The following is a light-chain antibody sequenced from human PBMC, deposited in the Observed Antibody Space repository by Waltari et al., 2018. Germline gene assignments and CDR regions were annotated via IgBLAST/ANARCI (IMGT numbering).Light chain of an antibody. V-gene: IGKV3-20*01. Sequence: IVLTQSPGTLSLAPRERANLSCRASQSVSSSYLAWYQQKPGQAPRLLLYGASNRAPGIPDRFSGRASGTDFTLTISSLESEDFAVYHCQQYGSLPYTFGQGTKLEIK. CDR3: QQYGSLPYT. J-gene: IGKJ2*01. CDR1: QSVSSSY. CDR2: GAS.